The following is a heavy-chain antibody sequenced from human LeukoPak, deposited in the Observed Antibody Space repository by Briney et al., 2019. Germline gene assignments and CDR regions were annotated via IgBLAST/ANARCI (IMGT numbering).Heavy chain of an antibody. CDR1: GFTFSSYA. D-gene: IGHD2-2*01. V-gene: IGHV3-23*01. CDR2: ISGSGGST. CDR3: AKDGEYCSSTSCYWDY. J-gene: IGHJ4*02. Sequence: PGGYLRLSCAASGFTFSSYAMSWVRQAPGKGLEWVSAISGSGGSTYYADSVQGRFTISRDNSKNTLYLQMNSLRAEDTAVYYCAKDGEYCSSTSCYWDYWGQGTLVTVSS.